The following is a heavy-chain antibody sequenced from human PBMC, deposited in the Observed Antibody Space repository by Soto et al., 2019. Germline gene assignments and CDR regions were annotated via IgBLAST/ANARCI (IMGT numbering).Heavy chain of an antibody. CDR2: IKQDGSEN. V-gene: IGHV3-7*01. J-gene: IGHJ4*02. Sequence: VQLVESGGGLVQPGGSLRRSCAASGFTFSSYWMSWVRQAPGKGLEWVANIKQDGSENYYVDSVKGRFTISRDNAKHSLYMQMNSLRAEDTAVYYCARGRGCSTGCHNFDYWGQGTLVTVSS. CDR3: ARGRGCSTGCHNFDY. D-gene: IGHD2-2*01. CDR1: GFTFSSYW.